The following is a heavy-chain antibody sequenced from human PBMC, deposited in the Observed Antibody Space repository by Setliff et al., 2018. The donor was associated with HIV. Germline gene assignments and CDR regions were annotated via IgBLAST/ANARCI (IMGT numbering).Heavy chain of an antibody. CDR1: GGSISSYY. V-gene: IGHV4-59*01. D-gene: IGHD6-19*01. Sequence: SETLSLTCTVSGGSISSYYWSWIRQPPGKGLEWIGYIYYSGSTNYNPSLKSRLTISVDTSKNQFSLKLSSVTAADTAVYYCARLLAGGWYDHWGNWFDPWGQGTLVTVSS. J-gene: IGHJ5*02. CDR3: ARLLAGGWYDHWGNWFDP. CDR2: IYYSGST.